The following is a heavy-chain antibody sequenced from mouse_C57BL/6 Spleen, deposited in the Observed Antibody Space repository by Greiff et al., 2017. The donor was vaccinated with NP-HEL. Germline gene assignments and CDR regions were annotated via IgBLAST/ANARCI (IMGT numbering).Heavy chain of an antibody. D-gene: IGHD2-4*01. J-gene: IGHJ3*01. CDR2: ISSGGDYI. CDR3: TREDDYDVPWFAY. V-gene: IGHV5-9-1*02. Sequence: EVHLVESGEGLVKPGGSLKLSCAASGFTFSRYAMSWVRQTPEKSLEWVAYISSGGDYIYYADTVKGRFPISRDNARNTLYLQMSSLKSEDTALYYCTREDDYDVPWFAYWGQGTLVTVSA. CDR1: GFTFSRYA.